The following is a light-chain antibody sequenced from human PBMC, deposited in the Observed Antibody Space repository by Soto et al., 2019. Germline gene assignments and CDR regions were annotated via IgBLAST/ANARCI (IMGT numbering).Light chain of an antibody. J-gene: IGKJ4*01. CDR1: QSVSSRY. V-gene: IGKV3-15*01. CDR3: QQYDNWPLN. Sequence: EIVLTQSPVTLSLSPGDTAALSCSASQSVSSRYLAWYQHKPGQAPRFLIYGASTRATGIPARFSGSGSGTEFTLTISSLQSEDFAVYYCQQYDNWPLNFGGGTKVDIK. CDR2: GAS.